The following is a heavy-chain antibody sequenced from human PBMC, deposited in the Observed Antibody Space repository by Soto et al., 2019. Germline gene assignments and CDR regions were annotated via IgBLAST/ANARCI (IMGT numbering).Heavy chain of an antibody. Sequence: ASVKVSCKASGGTFSSYAISWVRQAPGQGLEWMGGIIPIFGTANYAQKFQGRVTITADESTSTAYMELSSLRSEDTAVYYCARGYCSGGSCYNIDYWGQGTLVTVSS. V-gene: IGHV1-69*13. CDR3: ARGYCSGGSCYNIDY. D-gene: IGHD2-15*01. J-gene: IGHJ4*02. CDR2: IIPIFGTA. CDR1: GGTFSSYA.